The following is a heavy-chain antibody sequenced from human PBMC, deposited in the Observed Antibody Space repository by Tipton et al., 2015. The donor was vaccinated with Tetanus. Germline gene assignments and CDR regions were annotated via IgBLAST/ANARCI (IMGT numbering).Heavy chain of an antibody. CDR3: ARGPRTRIYDSSGYSFRYFYDMDV. CDR2: VNQAGNT. J-gene: IGHJ6*02. Sequence: TLSLTCAVYGGSFTDYSWSWIRQPPGQGLEWIGEVNQAGNTDYIPSLKGRVTMSLDTSKSQLSLNLSSVTAADTAVYYCARGPRTRIYDSSGYSFRYFYDMDVWGLGATVTVSS. V-gene: IGHV4-34*01. D-gene: IGHD3-22*01. CDR1: GGSFTDYS.